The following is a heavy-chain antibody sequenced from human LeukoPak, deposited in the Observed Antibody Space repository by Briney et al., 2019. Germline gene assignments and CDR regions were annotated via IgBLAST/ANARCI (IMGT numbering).Heavy chain of an antibody. CDR1: GYTFTSYD. Sequence: ASVKVSCKASGYTFTSYDINWVRQATGQGLEWMGWMNPNSGNTGYAQKFQGRVTITRNTSISTAYMELSSLRSEDTAVYYCARGAYYYGSGSYPSWGQGTLVTVSS. J-gene: IGHJ5*02. D-gene: IGHD3-10*01. V-gene: IGHV1-8*03. CDR2: MNPNSGNT. CDR3: ARGAYYYGSGSYPS.